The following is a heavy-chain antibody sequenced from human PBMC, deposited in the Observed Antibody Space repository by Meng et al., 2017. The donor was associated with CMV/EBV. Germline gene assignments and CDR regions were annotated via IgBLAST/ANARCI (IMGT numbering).Heavy chain of an antibody. CDR2: IIPIFGTA. D-gene: IGHD3-22*01. J-gene: IGHJ6*02. Sequence: SVKVSCKASGGTFSSYAVSWVRQAPGQGLAWMGGIIPIFGTANYAQKFQGRVTITTDESTSTAYMELSSLRSEDTAVYYCAREIYYYDSSGYYWANGMDVWGQGTTVTVSS. CDR1: GGTFSSYA. CDR3: AREIYYYDSSGYYWANGMDV. V-gene: IGHV1-69*05.